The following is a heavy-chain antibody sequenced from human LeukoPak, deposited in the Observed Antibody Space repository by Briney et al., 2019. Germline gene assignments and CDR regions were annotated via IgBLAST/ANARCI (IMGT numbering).Heavy chain of an antibody. CDR3: ARRRRPNDYGDPDAFDI. V-gene: IGHV1-2*02. CDR2: INPNSGGT. D-gene: IGHD4-17*01. Sequence: ASVKVSCKASGYTFTGYYMHRVRQAPGQGLEWMGWINPNSGGTNYAQKFQGRVTMTRDTSISTAYMELSRLRSDDTAVYYCARRRRPNDYGDPDAFDIWGQGTMVTVSS. J-gene: IGHJ3*02. CDR1: GYTFTGYY.